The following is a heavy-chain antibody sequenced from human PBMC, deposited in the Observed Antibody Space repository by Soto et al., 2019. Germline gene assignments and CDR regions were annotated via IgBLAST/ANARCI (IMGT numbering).Heavy chain of an antibody. J-gene: IGHJ4*02. CDR1: GDSITSDY. CDR2: IYYSGRT. V-gene: IGHV4-59*01. Sequence: SETLSLTCTVSGDSITSDYWSWMRQPPGKGLEWIGFIYYSGRTYYNPSLKSRVTISLDTSKNQFSLKLSSVTAADTAFYYCARGGLARFDYWGQGILVTVSS. CDR3: ARGGLARFDY.